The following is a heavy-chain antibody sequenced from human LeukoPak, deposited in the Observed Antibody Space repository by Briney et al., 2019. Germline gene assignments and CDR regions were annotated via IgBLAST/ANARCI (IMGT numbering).Heavy chain of an antibody. J-gene: IGHJ4*02. CDR1: GFTFSDYY. CDR3: ARSVRGSSWWIDY. D-gene: IGHD6-13*01. CDR2: ISSSSSYT. V-gene: IGHV3-11*06. Sequence: GGTPRPSCAASGFTFSDYYMSWIRQAPGKGLERISYISSSSSYTNYADSVKGRFTISRDNAKNSLYLQMNSLRAEDTAVYYCARSVRGSSWWIDYWGQGTLVTVSS.